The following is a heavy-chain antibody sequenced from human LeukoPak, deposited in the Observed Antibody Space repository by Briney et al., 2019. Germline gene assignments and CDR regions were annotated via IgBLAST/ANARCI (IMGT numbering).Heavy chain of an antibody. CDR2: ISFDGSDK. V-gene: IGHV3-30*18. D-gene: IGHD3-16*01. CDR3: AKDQLRFVSTVPFDP. Sequence: GGSLRLSCVASGFTFSSYGMHWVRQDPGKGLEWVAVISFDGSDKFCADSVKGRFTISRDNSKNTLYLQLNSLRAEDTAVYYCAKDQLRFVSTVPFDPWGQGTLVTVSS. J-gene: IGHJ5*02. CDR1: GFTFSSYG.